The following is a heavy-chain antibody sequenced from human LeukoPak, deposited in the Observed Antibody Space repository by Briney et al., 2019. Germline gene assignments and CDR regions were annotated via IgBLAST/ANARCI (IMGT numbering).Heavy chain of an antibody. CDR2: IYYSGST. V-gene: IGHV4-39*07. CDR1: GASISSSSSF. J-gene: IGHJ4*02. D-gene: IGHD6-25*01. CDR3: ATLSSAFSGFEY. Sequence: SETLSLTCTVSGASISSSSSFWGWIRQPPGKGLEWIGSIYYSGSTYYNPSLMSRVTISVDTSKNQFSLKLSSVTAADTAVYYCATLSSAFSGFEYWGQGTLVTVSS.